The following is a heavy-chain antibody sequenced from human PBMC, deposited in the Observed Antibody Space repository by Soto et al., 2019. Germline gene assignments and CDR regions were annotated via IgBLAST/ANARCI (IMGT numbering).Heavy chain of an antibody. CDR3: ALRLRDYHWGCERANHFDT. D-gene: IGHD3-16*01. Sequence: QITLKESGPTLVRPTQTLTLTCTFSGFSLSTTGVGVGWIRQPPGKALEWLALIYWADDKGYSPSLKSRLTMTKHTHKHQVILTMTTNEPVETATYDCALRLRDYHWGCERANHFDTGGQGTLVTVYS. J-gene: IGHJ5*02. CDR1: GFSLSTTGVG. CDR2: IYWADDK. V-gene: IGHV2-5*02.